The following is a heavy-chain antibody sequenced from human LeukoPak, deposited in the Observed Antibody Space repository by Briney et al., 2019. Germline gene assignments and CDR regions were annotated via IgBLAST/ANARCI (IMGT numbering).Heavy chain of an antibody. V-gene: IGHV3-21*01. CDR2: ISSSSSYI. CDR1: GFTFSSYS. CDR3: ARVNSVLRFLEWIPNWFDP. Sequence: GSLRLSCAASGFTFSSYSMNWVRQAPGKGLEWVSSISSSSSYIYYADSVKGRFTISRDNAKNSLYLQMNSLRAEDTAVYYCARVNSVLRFLEWIPNWFDPWGQGTLVTVSS. D-gene: IGHD3-3*01. J-gene: IGHJ5*02.